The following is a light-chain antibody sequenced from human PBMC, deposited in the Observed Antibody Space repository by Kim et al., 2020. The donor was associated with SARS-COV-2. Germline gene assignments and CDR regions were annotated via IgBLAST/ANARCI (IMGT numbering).Light chain of an antibody. J-gene: IGKJ4*01. CDR3: HQYADGPWT. CDR1: QSVSSN. Sequence: EIVMTQSPGTLSVSPGERATLSCRASQSVSSNLVWYQQRPGQAPRLLIYGASTRATGIPARFSGSGSGTEFTLTISSLQSEDFAVYYCHQYADGPWTLGRGTKVEIK. CDR2: GAS. V-gene: IGKV3-15*01.